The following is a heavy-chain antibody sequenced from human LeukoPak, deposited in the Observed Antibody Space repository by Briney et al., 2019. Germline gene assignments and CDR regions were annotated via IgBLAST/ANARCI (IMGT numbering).Heavy chain of an antibody. CDR1: GGTFSSYA. CDR3: ARGIAALNFDY. V-gene: IGHV1-69*04. J-gene: IGHJ4*02. CDR2: IIPILGIA. Sequence: GASVKVSCKASGGTFSSYAISWVRQAPGQGLEWMGRIIPILGIANYAQKFQGRVTITADKSTSTAYMELSSLRSEDTAVYYCARGIAALNFDYWGQGTLVTVSS. D-gene: IGHD6-6*01.